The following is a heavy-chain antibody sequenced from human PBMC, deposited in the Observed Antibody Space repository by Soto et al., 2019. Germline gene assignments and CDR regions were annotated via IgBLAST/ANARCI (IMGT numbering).Heavy chain of an antibody. Sequence: QVQLVQSGAEVKKPGASVKVPCKASGYTFTSYDINWVRQATGQGLEWMGWMNPNSSNTGYAQKFQGRVTMTRNTSISTAYMELSSLRSEDTAVYYCARGINYYDSGDDAFDIWGQGTMVTVSS. J-gene: IGHJ3*02. D-gene: IGHD3-10*01. V-gene: IGHV1-8*01. CDR3: ARGINYYDSGDDAFDI. CDR1: GYTFTSYD. CDR2: MNPNSSNT.